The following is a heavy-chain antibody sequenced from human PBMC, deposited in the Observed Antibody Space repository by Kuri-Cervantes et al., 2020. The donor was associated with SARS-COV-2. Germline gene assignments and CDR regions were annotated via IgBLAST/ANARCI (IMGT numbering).Heavy chain of an antibody. V-gene: IGHV3-11*06. CDR3: ARDAQVLDY. CDR1: GFTFSDYY. J-gene: IGHJ4*02. Sequence: GESLKISCAASGFTFSDYYMSWIRQAPGKGLEWVSYISSSSSYTNYADSVKSRFTISRDNAKNSLYLQMNSLRAEDTAVYYCARDAQVLDYWGQGTLVTVSS. CDR2: ISSSSSYT. D-gene: IGHD2-2*01.